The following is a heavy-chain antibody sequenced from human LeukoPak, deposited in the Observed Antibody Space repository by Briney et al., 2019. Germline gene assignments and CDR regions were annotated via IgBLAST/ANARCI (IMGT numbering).Heavy chain of an antibody. Sequence: SETLSLTCTVSGYSISSGYYWGWIRPPPGKGLEWIGSIYHSGSNYYNPSLKSRVSISIDKSRNQVSLKMNSMTAADTAVYYCARGRNLRVYFDIWGQGTIVTVSS. CDR2: IYHSGSN. D-gene: IGHD1-14*01. CDR3: ARGRNLRVYFDI. J-gene: IGHJ3*02. CDR1: GYSISSGYY. V-gene: IGHV4-38-2*02.